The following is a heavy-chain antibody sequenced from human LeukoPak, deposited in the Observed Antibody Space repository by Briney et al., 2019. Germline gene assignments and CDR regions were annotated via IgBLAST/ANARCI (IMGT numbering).Heavy chain of an antibody. J-gene: IGHJ4*02. V-gene: IGHV3-23*01. D-gene: IGHD1-26*01. CDR1: GFTFSRYA. CDR2: ISDSGGST. CDR3: AKYGPQDSGSSHFDY. Sequence: PGGSLRLSCAASGFTFSRYAMSWVRQAPGKGLEWVSAISDSGGSTYYADSVKGRFTISRDNSKNMLYLQMNSLRVEDTAVYYCAKYGPQDSGSSHFDYWGQGALVTVSS.